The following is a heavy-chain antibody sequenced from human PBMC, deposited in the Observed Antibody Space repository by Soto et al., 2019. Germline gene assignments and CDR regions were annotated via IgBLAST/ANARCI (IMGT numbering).Heavy chain of an antibody. Sequence: QVQLVESGGGVVQPGRSLRLSCAASGFTFSSYGMHWVRQAPGKGLEWVAVISYDGSNKYYADSVKGRFTISRDNSKNTRYLQMNSLRAEDTAVYYCAKERYCGGNSVPGDWGQGTLVTVSS. CDR3: AKERYCGGNSVPGD. D-gene: IGHD2-21*02. J-gene: IGHJ4*02. CDR2: ISYDGSNK. V-gene: IGHV3-30*18. CDR1: GFTFSSYG.